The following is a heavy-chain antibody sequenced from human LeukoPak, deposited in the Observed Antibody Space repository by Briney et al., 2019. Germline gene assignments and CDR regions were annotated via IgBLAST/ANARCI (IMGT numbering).Heavy chain of an antibody. CDR3: ARGLYYGDYVH. Sequence: SETLSLTCTVSGGSISSYYWSWIRQPPGKGLEWIGYIYYSGTTNYNPSLKSRVTISVDTSKNQFSLKLSSVTAADTAVYYCARGLYYGDYVHWGQGTLVTVSS. D-gene: IGHD4-17*01. CDR2: IYYSGTT. CDR1: GGSISSYY. V-gene: IGHV4-59*12. J-gene: IGHJ4*02.